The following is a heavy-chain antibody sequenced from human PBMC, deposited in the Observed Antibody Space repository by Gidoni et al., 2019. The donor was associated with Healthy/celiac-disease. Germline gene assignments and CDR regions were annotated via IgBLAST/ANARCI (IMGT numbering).Heavy chain of an antibody. Sequence: QVQLQQWGAGLLKPSETLSLTCAVYGGSFSGYYWSWIRQPPGKGLEWIGEINHSGSTNYNPSLKSRVTISVDTSKNQFSLKLSSVTAADTAVYYCARGQVYYDYIWGSYRPSGYFDYWGQGTLVTVSS. CDR1: GGSFSGYY. CDR2: INHSGST. CDR3: ARGQVYYDYIWGSYRPSGYFDY. V-gene: IGHV4-34*01. D-gene: IGHD3-16*02. J-gene: IGHJ4*02.